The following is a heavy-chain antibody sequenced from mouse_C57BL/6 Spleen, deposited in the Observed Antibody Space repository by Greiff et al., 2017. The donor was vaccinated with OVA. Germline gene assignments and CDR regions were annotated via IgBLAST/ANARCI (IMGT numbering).Heavy chain of an antibody. CDR3: ASAPIYYDYTYFDY. V-gene: IGHV1-18*01. CDR2: IKPNNGGT. J-gene: IGHJ2*01. CDR1: GYTFTDYN. D-gene: IGHD2-4*01. Sequence: EVQLVESGPELAKPGASVKIPCKASGYTFTDYNMDWVKQSPGKSLEWIGDIKPNNGGTIYNQKFKGKATLTVDTSSSTAYMELRSRTAEDNAVDYCASAPIYYDYTYFDYWGQGTTLTVSS.